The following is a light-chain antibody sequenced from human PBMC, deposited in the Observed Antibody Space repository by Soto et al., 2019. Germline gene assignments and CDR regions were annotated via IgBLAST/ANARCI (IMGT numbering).Light chain of an antibody. CDR1: QSVLHSPNNKNY. Sequence: DIVMTQSPDSLAVSLGERATINCKSSQSVLHSPNNKNYLAWYQQKPGQPPKLLIYWASTRGSGVPDRFSGSGSVTDFTLTISSLQAEDVAVYYCQQYLGTPRTFGQGTKVEIK. V-gene: IGKV4-1*01. CDR3: QQYLGTPRT. J-gene: IGKJ1*01. CDR2: WAS.